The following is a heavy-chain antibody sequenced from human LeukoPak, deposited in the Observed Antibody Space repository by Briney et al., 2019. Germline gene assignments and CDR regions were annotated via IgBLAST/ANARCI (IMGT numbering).Heavy chain of an antibody. CDR3: ARGEVQGGFGELLSPEPYYYYYYMDV. CDR2: IIPIFGTA. V-gene: IGHV1-69*13. CDR1: GGTFSSYA. D-gene: IGHD3-10*01. Sequence: GASVKVSCKASGGTFSSYAISWVRQAPGQGLEWMGGIIPIFGTANYAQKFQGRVTITADESTSTAYMELSSLRSEDTAVYYCARGEVQGGFGELLSPEPYYYYYYMDVWGKGTTVTISS. J-gene: IGHJ6*03.